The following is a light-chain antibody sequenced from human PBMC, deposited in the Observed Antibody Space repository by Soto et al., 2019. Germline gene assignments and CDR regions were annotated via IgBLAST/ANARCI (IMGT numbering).Light chain of an antibody. J-gene: IGKJ3*01. CDR2: GAS. V-gene: IGKV3-20*01. Sequence: EIVVTQSPGTLSLSPGERATLSCRASQSVSSSYLAWYQQKPGQAPRLLIYGASSRATGIPDRFSGSGSGTDFTLNISRLEPEAFAVYYCQQYGSSPLFTFCPGTKVDIK. CDR1: QSVSSSY. CDR3: QQYGSSPLFT.